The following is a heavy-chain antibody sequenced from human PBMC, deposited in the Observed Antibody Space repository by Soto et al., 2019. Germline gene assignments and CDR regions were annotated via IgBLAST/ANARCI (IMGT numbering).Heavy chain of an antibody. D-gene: IGHD1-1*01. CDR1: GYTLTDLA. V-gene: IGHV1-24*01. CDR2: FDPEDGET. Sequence: QVQVVQSGAEVKKPGASVKVSCKVSGYTLTDLAMHWVRQAPGKGLEWVGGFDPEDGETIYAQKFQGRVTMTVDTSTDTAYMELSSLRSEDTAVYYCATRGTRWLQSPFDYWGQGTLVTVSS. J-gene: IGHJ4*02. CDR3: ATRGTRWLQSPFDY.